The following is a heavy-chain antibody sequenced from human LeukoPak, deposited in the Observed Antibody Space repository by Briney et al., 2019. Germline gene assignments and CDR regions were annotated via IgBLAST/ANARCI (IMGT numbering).Heavy chain of an antibody. CDR3: ARGNAAGRPGVVFDI. D-gene: IGHD6-6*01. J-gene: IGHJ3*02. Sequence: SQTPSLTCTVSGGSISSGGYYWSWIRQHPGKGLEWIGNNHYSESTKYNPSLKSRITISLDTSKNQFSLKLSSVTAADTAVYFCARGNAAGRPGVVFDIWGQGTMVTVSS. V-gene: IGHV4-31*03. CDR1: GGSISSGGYY. CDR2: NHYSEST.